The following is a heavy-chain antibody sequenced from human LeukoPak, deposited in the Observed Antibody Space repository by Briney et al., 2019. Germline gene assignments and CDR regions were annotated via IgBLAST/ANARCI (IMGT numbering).Heavy chain of an antibody. CDR1: GGTFSSYA. J-gene: IGHJ5*02. CDR3: ARKGSVASSGYYYEDWFDP. V-gene: IGHV1-69*05. D-gene: IGHD3-22*01. Sequence: ASVKVSCKASGGTFSSYAISRVRQAPGQGLEWMGRIIPIFGTANYAQKFQGRVTITTDESASTAYMELSSLRSEDTAVYYCARKGSVASSGYYYEDWFDPWGQGTLVTVSS. CDR2: IIPIFGTA.